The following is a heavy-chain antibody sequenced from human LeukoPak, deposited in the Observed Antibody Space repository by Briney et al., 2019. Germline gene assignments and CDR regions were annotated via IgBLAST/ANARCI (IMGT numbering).Heavy chain of an antibody. CDR2: ISGSGGST. Sequence: GGSLRLSCAASGFTFSSYAMSWVRQAPGKGLEWVSAISGSGGSTYYADSVEGRFTISRDNSKNTLYLQMNSLRAEDTAVYYCARATSGSYYYFDYWGQGTLVTVSS. CDR3: ARATSGSYYYFDY. D-gene: IGHD1-26*01. CDR1: GFTFSSYA. V-gene: IGHV3-23*01. J-gene: IGHJ4*02.